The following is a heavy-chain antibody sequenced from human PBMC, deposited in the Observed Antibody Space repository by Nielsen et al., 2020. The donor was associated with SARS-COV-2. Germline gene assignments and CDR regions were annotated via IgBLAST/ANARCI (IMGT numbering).Heavy chain of an antibody. D-gene: IGHD4-17*01. CDR1: GYTFNRFD. Sequence: ASVKVSCKASGYTFNRFDISWVRQAPGQGLEWMGLISVLKGETNYAQKFRGRVSMTTDTSTNTAYMELGSLRSDDTAMYYCANSFHDYGDWFDSWGQGTLVTVFS. V-gene: IGHV1-18*01. J-gene: IGHJ5*01. CDR3: ANSFHDYGDWFDS. CDR2: ISVLKGET.